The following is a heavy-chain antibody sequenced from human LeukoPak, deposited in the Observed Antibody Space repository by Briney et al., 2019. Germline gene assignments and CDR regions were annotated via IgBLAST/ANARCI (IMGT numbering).Heavy chain of an antibody. D-gene: IGHD2-15*01. V-gene: IGHV3-21*01. CDR2: MSSGGTYI. Sequence: GGSLRLSCTASGFTFSNHAMTWVRQAPGKGLEWVSSMSSGGTYIYYADSVRGRFTISRDNAKNSLYLVMNSLRAEDTATYYCARDRPTGASRVFVVQWGQGPLVTVSS. CDR1: GFTFSNHA. J-gene: IGHJ4*02. CDR3: ARDRPTGASRVFVVQ.